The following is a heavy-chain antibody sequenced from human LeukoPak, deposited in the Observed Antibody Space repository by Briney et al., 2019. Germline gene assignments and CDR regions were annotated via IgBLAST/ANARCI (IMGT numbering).Heavy chain of an antibody. CDR3: ARARCDSCGYGS. J-gene: IGHJ5*02. CDR2: MYSGGQT. V-gene: IGHV3-66*02. D-gene: IGHD3-22*01. Sequence: PGGSLRLSCAASGFTVSSNYMSWVRQAPGKGLERVAVMYSGGQTYYAGSVRGRFTISRDTSKNTLYLQMDSLRSEDTAEYYCARARCDSCGYGSWGQGTLVTVSS. CDR1: GFTVSSNY.